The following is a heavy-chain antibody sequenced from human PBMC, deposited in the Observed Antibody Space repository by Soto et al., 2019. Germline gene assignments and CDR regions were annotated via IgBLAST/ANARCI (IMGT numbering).Heavy chain of an antibody. CDR2: INQDGSVK. Sequence: EEQLVESGGGLVQPGGSLRLSCAASGFTFSTYWLSWVRQAPGKGLEWVANINQDGSVKYYLDSVKGRFTISRDNAKNSLYRQMNSLRAENTAVYSCARDQNYNILSDYYDAFDIWGQGHGHRLI. D-gene: IGHD3-9*01. J-gene: IGHJ3*02. V-gene: IGHV3-7*01. CDR1: GFTFSTYW. CDR3: ARDQNYNILSDYYDAFDI.